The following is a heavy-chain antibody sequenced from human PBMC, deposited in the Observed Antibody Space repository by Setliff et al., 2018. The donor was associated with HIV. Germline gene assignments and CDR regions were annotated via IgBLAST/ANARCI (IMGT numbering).Heavy chain of an antibody. V-gene: IGHV4-39*01. CDR3: VRHHDSDFSGDPDWFDP. D-gene: IGHD2-15*01. CDR1: GGIISGDSFF. J-gene: IGHJ5*02. CDR2: IYYSGAT. Sequence: SETLSLTCTVSGGIISGDSFFWSWIRQPAGKGLEWIGSIYYSGATYYNPSLRSRVSISVDTSRNQFSLRLTSVTAADTSVYYWVRHHDSDFSGDPDWFDPWGQGILVTVSS.